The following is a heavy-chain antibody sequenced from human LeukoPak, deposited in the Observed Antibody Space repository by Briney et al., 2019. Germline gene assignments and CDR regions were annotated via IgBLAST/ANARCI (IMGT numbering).Heavy chain of an antibody. CDR3: ARVHYYDSSGYYYGY. Sequence: ASVKVSCKASGYTFTSYYTHWVRQAPGQGLEWMGIINPSGGSTSYAQKFQGRVTMTRDTSTSTVYMELSSLRSEDTAVYYCARVHYYDSSGYYYGYWGQGTLVTVPS. J-gene: IGHJ4*02. CDR1: GYTFTSYY. V-gene: IGHV1-46*01. CDR2: INPSGGST. D-gene: IGHD3-22*01.